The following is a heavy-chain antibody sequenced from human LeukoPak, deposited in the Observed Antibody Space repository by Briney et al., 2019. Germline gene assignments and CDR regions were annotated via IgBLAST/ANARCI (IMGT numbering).Heavy chain of an antibody. J-gene: IGHJ4*02. D-gene: IGHD5-12*01. CDR1: GFTVSSTF. V-gene: IGHV3-48*04. CDR3: ARGWISDSFDY. CDR2: ISSSGSNI. Sequence: PGGSLRLSCAASGFTVSSTFMSWVRQAPGKGLEWVSYISSSGSNIYYADSVKGRFTISRDNAKNSLYLQMNSQRAEDTAVYYCARGWISDSFDYWGQGTLVTVSS.